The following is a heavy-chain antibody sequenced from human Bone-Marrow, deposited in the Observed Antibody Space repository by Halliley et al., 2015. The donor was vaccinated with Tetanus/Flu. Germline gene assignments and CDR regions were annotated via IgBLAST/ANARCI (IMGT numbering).Heavy chain of an antibody. J-gene: IGHJ5*02. Sequence: GGAFGGFYWRGARQPPGRGLEWIGEGNYDGSTNYAPSFKSRVTISIDTSKNQFSLSLNSVTAADTALYHCARADP. CDR3: ARADP. V-gene: IGHV4-34*01. CDR2: GNYDGST. CDR1: GGAFGGFY.